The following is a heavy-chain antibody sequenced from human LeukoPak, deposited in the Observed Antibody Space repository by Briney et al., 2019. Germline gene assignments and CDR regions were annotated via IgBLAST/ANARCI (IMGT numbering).Heavy chain of an antibody. CDR1: GYTFISYY. V-gene: IGHV1-46*01. D-gene: IGHD3-22*01. Sequence: ASVKVSCKASGYTFISYYMHWVRQAPGQGLEWMGIINPSGGSTSYAQKFQGRVTMTRDTSTSTVYMELSSLRSEDTAVYYCARGLNYYDSSGYYCFDYWGQGTLVTVSS. CDR3: ARGLNYYDSSGYYCFDY. CDR2: INPSGGST. J-gene: IGHJ4*02.